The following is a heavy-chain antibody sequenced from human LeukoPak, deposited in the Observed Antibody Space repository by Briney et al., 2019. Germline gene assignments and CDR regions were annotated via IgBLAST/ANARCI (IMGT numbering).Heavy chain of an antibody. V-gene: IGHV3-48*03. CDR2: ISSSGSTI. Sequence: GGSLRLSCAASGFTFSSYEMNWVRQAPGKGLEWVSYISSSGSTIYYADSVKGRFTISRDNAKNSLYLQMNSLRAEDTAVYYCAKGGYYYDSSGPVSPESDAFDIWGQGTMVTVSS. CDR1: GFTFSSYE. CDR3: AKGGYYYDSSGPVSPESDAFDI. J-gene: IGHJ3*02. D-gene: IGHD3-22*01.